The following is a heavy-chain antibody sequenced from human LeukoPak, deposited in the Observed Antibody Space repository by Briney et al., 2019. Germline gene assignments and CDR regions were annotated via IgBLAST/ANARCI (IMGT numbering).Heavy chain of an antibody. CDR1: GFSLSTSAMC. CDR2: IDWDDDK. V-gene: IGHV2-70*01. CDR3: ARSPGVVTMFDY. D-gene: IGHD2-21*02. J-gene: IGHJ4*02. Sequence: ESGPTLIHPTPPLTLTCTFSGFSLSTSAMCVSWIRQPPGKALEWLALIDWDDDKYYITSLKTRLTISQDTSKNQVVLTMTNMDPVDTATYYCARSPGVVTMFDYWGEGTLVSVSS.